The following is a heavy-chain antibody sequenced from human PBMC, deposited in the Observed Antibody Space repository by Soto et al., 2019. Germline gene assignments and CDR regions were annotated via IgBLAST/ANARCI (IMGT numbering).Heavy chain of an antibody. V-gene: IGHV3-33*01. J-gene: IGHJ4*02. D-gene: IGHD1-26*01. CDR1: GFTYG. Sequence: QVQLVESGGGVVQPGRSLRLSCAASGFTYGMHWVRQAPGKGLEWVAVTWYDGSNKYYADSVKGRFTISRDNSKNTLYLQMSSLRAEDTAVYYCALGGGGAIRRSDFDYWGQGTLVTVSS. CDR2: TWYDGSNK. CDR3: ALGGGGAIRRSDFDY.